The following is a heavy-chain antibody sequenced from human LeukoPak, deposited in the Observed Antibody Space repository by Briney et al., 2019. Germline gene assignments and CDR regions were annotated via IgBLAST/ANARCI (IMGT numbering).Heavy chain of an antibody. D-gene: IGHD6-19*01. V-gene: IGHV3-23*01. CDR2: ISGSGGST. Sequence: GGSLRLSCAASGFTFSSDAMNWVRQRPGKGLEWVSVISGSGGSTYYADSVKGRFTISRDNSKNTLYLQMNSLRAEDTAVYYCAKDGGDSSGWYLDYWGQGTLVTVSS. CDR3: AKDGGDSSGWYLDY. J-gene: IGHJ4*02. CDR1: GFTFSSDA.